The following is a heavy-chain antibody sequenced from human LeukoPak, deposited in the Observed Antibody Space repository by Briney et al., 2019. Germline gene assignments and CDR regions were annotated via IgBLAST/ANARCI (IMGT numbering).Heavy chain of an antibody. CDR2: ICGSGCST. D-gene: IGHD3-3*01. V-gene: IGHV3-23*01. Sequence: AGSLTLSCAASGFTFSSYAMSWVRQAPRQGLDWVSAICGSGCSTYYEDSVQGRFTITRDNSKNTLYLQMNSLRAEDTAVYYCAKAATGPYYDFWSGLEYYYYMDVWGKGTTVTVSS. CDR1: GFTFSSYA. CDR3: AKAATGPYYDFWSGLEYYYYMDV. J-gene: IGHJ6*03.